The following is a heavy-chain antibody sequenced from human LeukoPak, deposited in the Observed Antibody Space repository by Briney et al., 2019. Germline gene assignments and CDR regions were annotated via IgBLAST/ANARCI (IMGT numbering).Heavy chain of an antibody. CDR2: INPSGGST. D-gene: IGHD6-19*01. CDR3: ARDAEGIAVAGKQGDFDY. Sequence: GASVKVSCKASGYTFPSYYMHWVRQAPGQGLEWMGIINPSGGSTSYAKKFQGRVTMTRDTSTSTVYMELSSLRSEDTAVYYCARDAEGIAVAGKQGDFDYWGQGTLVTVSS. CDR1: GYTFPSYY. V-gene: IGHV1-46*01. J-gene: IGHJ4*02.